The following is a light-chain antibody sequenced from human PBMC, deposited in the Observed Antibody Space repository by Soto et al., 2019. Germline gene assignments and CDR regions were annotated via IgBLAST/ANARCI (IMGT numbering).Light chain of an antibody. J-gene: IGKJ1*01. CDR3: QQFNNWPPWT. CDR2: GAS. Sequence: EIVMTQSPATLSVSPGERATLSCRASQNVGNNLVWYQQKPGQAPRLLIYGASTRADGIPDGFSGSWSGTDFTLTITGLQSDDFAVYCCQQFNNWPPWTFGQGPNVELK. V-gene: IGKV3-15*01. CDR1: QNVGNN.